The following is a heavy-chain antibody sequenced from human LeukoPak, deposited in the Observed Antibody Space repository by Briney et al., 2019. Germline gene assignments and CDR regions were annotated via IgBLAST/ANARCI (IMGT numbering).Heavy chain of an antibody. V-gene: IGHV4-34*01. D-gene: IGHD2-2*01. CDR1: GGSFSGYY. Sequence: SETLSLTCAVYGGSFSGYYWSWIRQPPGKGLEWIGEINHSGSTNYNPSLKSRVTISVDTSKNQFSLKLSSVTAADTAVYYCAARRDYCSSTSCYARGYYYGMDVWGQGTTVTVSS. J-gene: IGHJ6*02. CDR3: AARRDYCSSTSCYARGYYYGMDV. CDR2: INHSGST.